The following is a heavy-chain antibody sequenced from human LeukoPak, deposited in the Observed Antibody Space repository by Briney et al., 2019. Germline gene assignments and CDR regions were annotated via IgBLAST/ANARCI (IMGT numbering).Heavy chain of an antibody. D-gene: IGHD4-17*01. CDR2: ISGSGGST. V-gene: IGHV3-23*01. Sequence: PGGSLRLSCAAPGFTFSSYAMSWVRQAPGKGLEWVSAISGSGGSTYYADSVKGRFTISRDYSKNTLYLQMNSLSAEDTDVYYCVSDPPTTVTTFGDYWGQGTLDTVSS. CDR3: VSDPPTTVTTFGDY. J-gene: IGHJ4*02. CDR1: GFTFSSYA.